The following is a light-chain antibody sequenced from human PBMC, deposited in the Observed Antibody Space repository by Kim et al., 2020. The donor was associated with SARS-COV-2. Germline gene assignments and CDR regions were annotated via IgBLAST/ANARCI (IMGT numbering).Light chain of an antibody. V-gene: IGKV3-15*01. CDR2: GAS. CDR1: QSFSSN. CDR3: QQYNNWPLT. J-gene: IGKJ1*01. Sequence: VSPGERATLSCRASQSFSSNLAWYQQKPGQAPRLLIYGASTRASGIPARLSGSGSGTEFTLTISSLQSEDFAVYYCQQYNNWPLTFGQGTKVDIK.